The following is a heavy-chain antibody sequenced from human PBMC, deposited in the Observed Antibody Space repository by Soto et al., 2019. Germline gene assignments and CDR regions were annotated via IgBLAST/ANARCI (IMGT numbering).Heavy chain of an antibody. CDR3: ARGLYSSQPFDY. D-gene: IGHD6-19*01. Sequence: PGGSLRLSCAASGFTFSSYGMHWVRQAPGKGLEWVAVIWYDGSNKYYADSVKGRFTISRDNSKNTLYLQMNSLRAEDTAVYYCARGLYSSQPFDYWGQGTQVTVSS. J-gene: IGHJ4*02. CDR2: IWYDGSNK. V-gene: IGHV3-33*01. CDR1: GFTFSSYG.